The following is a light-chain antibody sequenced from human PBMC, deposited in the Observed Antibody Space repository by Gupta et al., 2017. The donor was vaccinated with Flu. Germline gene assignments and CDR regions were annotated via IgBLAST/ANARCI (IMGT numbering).Light chain of an antibody. CDR2: YDD. Sequence: QSVLTQPPSVSEAPRQRVPISCSGSSSNIGNNAVNWFQQRPVKAPKLLIHYDDLLPSGVSDPFSGSKSGTSASLTINGLQSEDAADYYCAAWDGSLVFGTGTKVTVL. V-gene: IGLV1-36*01. CDR1: SSNIGNNA. J-gene: IGLJ1*01. CDR3: AAWDGSLV.